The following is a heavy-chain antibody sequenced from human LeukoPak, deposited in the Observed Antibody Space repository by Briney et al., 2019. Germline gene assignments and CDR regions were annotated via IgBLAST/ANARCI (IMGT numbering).Heavy chain of an antibody. CDR1: GGTFSSYA. V-gene: IGHV1-46*01. CDR2: INPSGANT. Sequence: ASVKVSCKASGGTFSSYAISWVRQAPGQGLEWMGVINPSGANTDYAQKFQGRVTVTRDTSTSTVYMELSSLRSEDTAVYYCARGRRIAATDTFVGWFDPWGQGTLVTVSS. J-gene: IGHJ5*02. CDR3: ARGRRIAATDTFVGWFDP. D-gene: IGHD6-13*01.